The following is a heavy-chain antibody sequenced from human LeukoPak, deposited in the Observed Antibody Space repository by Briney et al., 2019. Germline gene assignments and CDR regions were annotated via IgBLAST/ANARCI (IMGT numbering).Heavy chain of an antibody. V-gene: IGHV3-21*01. Sequence: GRSLRLTCAASGFTFSSYAMHWVRQAPGKGLEWVSSISSSSSYIYYADSVKGRFTISRDNAKNSLYLQMNSLRAEDTAVYYCASDLAAAVDYWGQGTLVTVSS. CDR3: ASDLAAAVDY. CDR2: ISSSSSYI. J-gene: IGHJ4*02. D-gene: IGHD6-13*01. CDR1: GFTFSSYA.